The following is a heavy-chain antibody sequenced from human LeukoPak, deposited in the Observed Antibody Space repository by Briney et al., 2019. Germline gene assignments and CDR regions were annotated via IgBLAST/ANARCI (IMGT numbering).Heavy chain of an antibody. D-gene: IGHD5/OR15-5a*01. J-gene: IGHJ5*02. V-gene: IGHV1-2*02. CDR3: AGLGSTVKGRIDP. CDR1: GYHFTGYH. Sequence: ASLKVSCKASGYHFTGYHVHWGRQAPGQGLEWMGRISTDSGDADIAQKFQGRVTMTRDTSISTAYMELSRLTSDDSAVYYCAGLGSTVKGRIDPWGQGTSVTVSS. CDR2: ISTDSGDA.